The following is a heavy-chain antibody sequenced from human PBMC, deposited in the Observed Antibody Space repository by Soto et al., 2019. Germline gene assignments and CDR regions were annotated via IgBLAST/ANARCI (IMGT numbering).Heavy chain of an antibody. Sequence: TLSLTCTVSDYSIGSGYYWSWIRQSAGKGLEWIGRTYITGDTNYNPSLKSRVTMSVDTSKNQLSLQLSSVTAADTAVYYCAREYTETVDGPTPFYFDYWGQGTPVTVS. D-gene: IGHD6-19*01. V-gene: IGHV4-4*07. CDR3: AREYTETVDGPTPFYFDY. CDR2: TYITGDT. J-gene: IGHJ4*02. CDR1: DYSIGSGYY.